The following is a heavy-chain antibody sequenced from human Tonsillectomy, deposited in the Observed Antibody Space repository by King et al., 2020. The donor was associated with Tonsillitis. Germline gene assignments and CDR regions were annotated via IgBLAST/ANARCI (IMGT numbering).Heavy chain of an antibody. V-gene: IGHV1-18*01. CDR2: ISAYNGNT. D-gene: IGHD3-22*01. J-gene: IGHJ3*02. CDR1: GYTFTSYD. CDR3: ARKYYYDSFRAFDI. Sequence: VQLVESGAEVKRPGASVKVSCKASGYTFTSYDISWVRQAPGQGLQWMGWISAYNGNTNYAQNLQGRVTMTTDTSTSTAYMELRSLRSDDTAVYYCARKYYYDSFRAFDIWGQGTMVTVSS.